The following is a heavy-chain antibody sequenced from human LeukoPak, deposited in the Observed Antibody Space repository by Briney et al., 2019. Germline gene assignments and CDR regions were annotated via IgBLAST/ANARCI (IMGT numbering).Heavy chain of an antibody. Sequence: PSETLSLTCTVPGGSISSYYWSWIRQPPGKGLEWIGYIYYSGSTNYNPSLKSRVTISVDTSKNQFSLKLSSVTAADTPVYYCARGLGLVPIDYWGQGTLVTVSS. CDR1: GGSISSYY. J-gene: IGHJ4*02. CDR2: IYYSGST. V-gene: IGHV4-59*01. D-gene: IGHD3/OR15-3a*01. CDR3: ARGLGLVPIDY.